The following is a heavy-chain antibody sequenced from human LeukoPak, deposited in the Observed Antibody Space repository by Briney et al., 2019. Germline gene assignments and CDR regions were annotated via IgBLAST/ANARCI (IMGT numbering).Heavy chain of an antibody. Sequence: ASVKVSCKASGYTFTSYDINWVRQATGQGFEWMGWMNPNSGNTGYAQKFQGRVTMTRNTSISTAYMELSSLRSEDTAVYYCARALGYYYDSSGYRIWGQGTMVTVSS. CDR1: GYTFTSYD. D-gene: IGHD3-22*01. V-gene: IGHV1-8*01. CDR3: ARALGYYYDSSGYRI. J-gene: IGHJ3*02. CDR2: MNPNSGNT.